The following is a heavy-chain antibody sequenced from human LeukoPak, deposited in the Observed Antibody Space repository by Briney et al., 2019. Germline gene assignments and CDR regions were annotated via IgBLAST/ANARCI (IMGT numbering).Heavy chain of an antibody. D-gene: IGHD2-15*01. CDR3: ARQKPIYCSGGSCYSPDYMDV. V-gene: IGHV4-39*01. CDR1: GGSISSSSYY. J-gene: IGHJ6*03. CDR2: IYYSGST. Sequence: PSETLSLTCTVSGGSISSSSYYWGWIRQPPGKGLEWIGSIYYSGSTYYNPSLKSRVTISVDTSKNQFSLKLSSVTAADTAVYYCARQKPIYCSGGSCYSPDYMDVWGKGTTVTVSS.